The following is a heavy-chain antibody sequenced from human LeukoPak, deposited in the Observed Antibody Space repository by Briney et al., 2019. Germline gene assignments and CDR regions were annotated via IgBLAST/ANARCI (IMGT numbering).Heavy chain of an antibody. CDR3: ARTYYYDSSGHYYYI. D-gene: IGHD3-22*01. CDR2: INPNSGGT. CDR1: GYTFTGYY. Sequence: ASVKVSCKASGYTFTGYYMHWVRQAPGQGLEWMGWINPNSGGTNYAQKFQGRVTMTRDTSISTAYMELSRLRSDDTAVYYCARTYYYDSSGHYYYIWGQGTMVTVSS. J-gene: IGHJ3*02. V-gene: IGHV1-2*02.